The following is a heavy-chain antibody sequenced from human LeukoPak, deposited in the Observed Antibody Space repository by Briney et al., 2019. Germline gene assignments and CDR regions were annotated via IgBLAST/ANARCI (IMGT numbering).Heavy chain of an antibody. CDR3: ARDYRPLDAFDI. V-gene: IGHV4-34*01. Sequence: SETLSLTCAVYGGSFSGYYWSWIRQPPGKGLEWIGEINHSGSTNYNPSLKSRVTISVDTSKNQFSLKLSSVTAADTAVYYCARDYRPLDAFDIWGQGTMVTVSS. D-gene: IGHD3-16*02. CDR1: GGSFSGYY. CDR2: INHSGST. J-gene: IGHJ3*02.